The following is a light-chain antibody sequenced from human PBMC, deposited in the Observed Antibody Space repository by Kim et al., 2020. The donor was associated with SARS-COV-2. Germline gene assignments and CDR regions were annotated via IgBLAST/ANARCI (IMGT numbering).Light chain of an antibody. V-gene: IGLV2-23*02. CDR1: NSDVGSLNL. CDR2: EVT. CDR3: CSYAGSRTYV. J-gene: IGLJ1*01. Sequence: QSALTQPASVSASPGQSITISCTGTNSDVGSLNLVSWYQQHPGKAPKVMIYEVTKRPSGVSNRFSGSKSGNTASLTISGLQPEDEGDYYCCSYAGSRTYVFGTGTK.